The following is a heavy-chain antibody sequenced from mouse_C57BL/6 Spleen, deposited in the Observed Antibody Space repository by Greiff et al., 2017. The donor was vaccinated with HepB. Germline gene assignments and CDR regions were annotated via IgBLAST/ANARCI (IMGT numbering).Heavy chain of an antibody. CDR1: GFTFSDYY. J-gene: IGHJ3*01. Sequence: EVHLVESEGGLVQPGSSMKLSCTASGFTFSDYYMAWVRQVPEKGLEWVANINYDGSSTYYLDSLKSRFIISRDNAKNILYLQMSSLKSEDTATYYCARVGDGYYGAWFAYWGQGTLVTVSA. CDR2: INYDGSST. CDR3: ARVGDGYYGAWFAY. V-gene: IGHV5-16*01. D-gene: IGHD2-3*01.